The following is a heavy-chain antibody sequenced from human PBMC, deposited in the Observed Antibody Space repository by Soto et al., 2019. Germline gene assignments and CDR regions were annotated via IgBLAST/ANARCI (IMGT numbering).Heavy chain of an antibody. D-gene: IGHD2-2*01. V-gene: IGHV3-23*01. CDR2: ISGSGGST. Sequence: GGSLRLSCAASGFTFSSYAMSWVRQAPGKGLEWVSAISGSGGSTYYADSVKGRFTISRDNSKNTLYLQMNSLRAEDTAVYYCAKGGDVVVPAATEKFDYWGQGTLVTVSS. CDR1: GFTFSSYA. CDR3: AKGGDVVVPAATEKFDY. J-gene: IGHJ4*02.